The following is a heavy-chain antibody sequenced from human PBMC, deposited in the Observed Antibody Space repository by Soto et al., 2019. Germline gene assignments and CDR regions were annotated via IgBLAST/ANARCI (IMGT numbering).Heavy chain of an antibody. CDR1: GFTFSSYA. CDR2: ISGSGGST. CDR3: AKYITMVRGVIITFIRRPPLDAFDI. V-gene: IGHV3-23*01. D-gene: IGHD3-10*01. Sequence: GGSLRLSCAASGFTFSSYAMSWVRQAPGKGLEWVSAISGSGGSTYYADSVKGRFTISRDNSKNTLYLQMNSLRAEDTAVYYCAKYITMVRGVIITFIRRPPLDAFDIWGQGTMVTVSS. J-gene: IGHJ3*02.